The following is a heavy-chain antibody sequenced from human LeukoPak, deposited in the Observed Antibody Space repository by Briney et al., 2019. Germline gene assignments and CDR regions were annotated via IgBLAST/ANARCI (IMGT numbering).Heavy chain of an antibody. Sequence: GGSLRLSCAASGFTFSSYEMKWVRQAPGKGLEWVANIRQDGSEKDYVDSVKGRFTISRDNAKNSLYLQMNSLRAEDTGVYYCARGDTQSKYRQFDSWGQGSLVIVSS. J-gene: IGHJ4*02. CDR2: IRQDGSEK. V-gene: IGHV3-7*04. D-gene: IGHD3-16*02. CDR1: GFTFSSYE. CDR3: ARGDTQSKYRQFDS.